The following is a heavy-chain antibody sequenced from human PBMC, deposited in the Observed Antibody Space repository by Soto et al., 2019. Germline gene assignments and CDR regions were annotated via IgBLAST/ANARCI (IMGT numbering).Heavy chain of an antibody. V-gene: IGHV3-23*01. J-gene: IGHJ4*02. Sequence: EVQLLESGGGLVQPGGSLRLSCAASGFTFKTYAMSWVRQAPGKGLEWVSTINPSGGSTYYPDSVKGRFTISRDNSKDALYLQVDSLRADDTAVYYCAKGANYYGIFDYWGQGTLVTVSS. D-gene: IGHD3-22*01. CDR3: AKGANYYGIFDY. CDR1: GFTFKTYA. CDR2: INPSGGST.